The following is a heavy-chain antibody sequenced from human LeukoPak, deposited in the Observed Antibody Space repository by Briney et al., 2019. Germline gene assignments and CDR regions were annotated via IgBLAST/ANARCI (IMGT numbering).Heavy chain of an antibody. CDR2: IYPGDSDT. CDR1: GYSFTSYW. J-gene: IGHJ4*02. V-gene: IGHV5-51*01. Sequence: GESLKISCKGSGYSFTSYWIGWVRQMPGKGLEWMGIIYPGDSDTRYSPSFQGQVTISADKSISTAYLQWSSLKASDTAMYYCARLRDGYKSPRGFDYWGQGTLLTVSS. CDR3: ARLRDGYKSPRGFDY. D-gene: IGHD5-24*01.